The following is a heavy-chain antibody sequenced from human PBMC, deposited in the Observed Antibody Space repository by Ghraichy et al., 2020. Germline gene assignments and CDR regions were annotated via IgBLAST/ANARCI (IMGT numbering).Heavy chain of an antibody. V-gene: IGHV4-31*03. CDR3: ARSGYALDY. J-gene: IGHJ4*02. Sequence: TLSLPCTVSGGSINSSPHYWSWIRQHPERGLEWIGYIYYSGTTYYSPSLKSRVNMSVDTSKNLFSLKLTSVTAADTAVYYCARSGYALDYWGQGTLVSVSS. CDR2: IYYSGTT. CDR1: GGSINSSPHY. D-gene: IGHD5-12*01.